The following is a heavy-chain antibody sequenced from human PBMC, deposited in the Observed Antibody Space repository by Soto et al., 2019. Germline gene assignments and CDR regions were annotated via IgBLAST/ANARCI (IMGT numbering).Heavy chain of an antibody. D-gene: IGHD6-19*01. V-gene: IGHV3-7*01. J-gene: IGHJ4*02. Sequence: GGSLRLSCAASGFTFSSYWMSWVRQAPGKGLEWVANIKQDGSEKYYVDSVKGRFTISRDNAKNSLYLQMNSLRAEDTAVYYCARVIIAVAIYFDYWGQGTLVTVSS. CDR3: ARVIIAVAIYFDY. CDR1: GFTFSSYW. CDR2: IKQDGSEK.